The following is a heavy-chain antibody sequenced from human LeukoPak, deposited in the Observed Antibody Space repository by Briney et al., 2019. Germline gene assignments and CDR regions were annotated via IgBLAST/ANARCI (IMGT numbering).Heavy chain of an antibody. J-gene: IGHJ2*01. Sequence: SETLSLTCTASGGSISSYYWSWIRQPPGKGLEWIGYICYSGSFNYNLCLKSRVTISVDTSKTQFSLKLSSVTAAETAVYYCARDPAASYYYDSSGYYPDWYFDLWGRGTLVTVSS. V-gene: IGHV4-59*01. CDR1: GGSISSYY. D-gene: IGHD3-22*01. CDR2: ICYSGSF. CDR3: ARDPAASYYYDSSGYYPDWYFDL.